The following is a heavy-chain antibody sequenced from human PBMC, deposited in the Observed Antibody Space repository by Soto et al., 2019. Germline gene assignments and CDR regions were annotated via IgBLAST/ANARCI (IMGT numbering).Heavy chain of an antibody. Sequence: ALVKVSCKASGGTFRGYPIRSVRQAPGQGLEWMGGIIPILGTANHAQKYQGRVTITADESTSTAYKELSSPRSEDTAVHYCARDSSYGSDSWFDPRGQGTLVTVSS. V-gene: IGHV1-69*13. CDR2: IIPILGTA. CDR3: ARDSSYGSDSWFDP. D-gene: IGHD3-10*01. CDR1: GGTFRGYP. J-gene: IGHJ5*02.